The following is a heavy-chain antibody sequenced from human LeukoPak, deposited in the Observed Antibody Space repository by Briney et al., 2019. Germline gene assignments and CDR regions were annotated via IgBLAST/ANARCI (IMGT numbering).Heavy chain of an antibody. CDR3: TREPNY. CDR2: IYTSGST. CDR1: GGSISSGSYY. Sequence: SETLSLTFTVSGGSISSGSYYWSWIRQPAGKGLEWIGRIYTSGSTNYNPSLKSRVTISVDTSKNQFSLKLSSVTAADTAVYYCTREPNYWGQGTLVTASS. V-gene: IGHV4-61*02. J-gene: IGHJ4*02.